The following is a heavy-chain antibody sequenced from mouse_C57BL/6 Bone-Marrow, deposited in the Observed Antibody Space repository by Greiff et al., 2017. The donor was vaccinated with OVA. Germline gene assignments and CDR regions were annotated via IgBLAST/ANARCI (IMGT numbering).Heavy chain of an antibody. Sequence: EVKLQESGPGMVKPSQSLSLTCTVTGYSITSGYDWHWIRHFPGNQLEWMGYISYSGSTNYNASLKSRISITTDTSKNHFFLKLKAVTTQETATYYGAREREKYYCSSPYWYFDVWGTGTTVTVSS. D-gene: IGHD1-1*01. CDR1: GYSITSGYD. V-gene: IGHV3-1*01. J-gene: IGHJ1*03. CDR2: ISYSGST. CDR3: AREREKYYCSSPYWYFDV.